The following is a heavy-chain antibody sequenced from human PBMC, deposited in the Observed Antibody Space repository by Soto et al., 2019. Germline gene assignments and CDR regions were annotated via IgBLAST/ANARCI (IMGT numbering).Heavy chain of an antibody. CDR3: ARDRYSSSPTNYYYYYGMDV. CDR2: IIPIFGTA. Sequence: GASVKVSCKASGGTFSSYAISWVRQAPGQGLEWMGGIIPIFGTANYAQKFQGRVTITADESTSTAYMELSSLRSEDTAVYYCARDRYSSSPTNYYYYYGMDVWGQGTTVTVSS. CDR1: GGTFSSYA. D-gene: IGHD6-6*01. J-gene: IGHJ6*02. V-gene: IGHV1-69*13.